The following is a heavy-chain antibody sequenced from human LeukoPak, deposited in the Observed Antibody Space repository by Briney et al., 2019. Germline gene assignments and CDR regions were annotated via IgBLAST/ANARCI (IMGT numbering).Heavy chain of an antibody. CDR1: GYSISSGYY. V-gene: IGHV4-38-2*01. CDR2: IYHSGST. J-gene: IGHJ4*02. Sequence: SETLSLTCAVSGYSISSGYYWGWIRQPPGKGLEWIGSIYHSGSTYYNPSLKSRVTISVDTSKNQFSLKLSSVTAADTAVYYCARGGSSGWLDWGQGTLVTVSS. CDR3: ARGGSSGWLD. D-gene: IGHD6-19*01.